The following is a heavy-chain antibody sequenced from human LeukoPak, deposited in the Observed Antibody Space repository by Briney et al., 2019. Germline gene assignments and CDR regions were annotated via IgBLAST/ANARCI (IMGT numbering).Heavy chain of an antibody. Sequence: SETLSLTCAVYGGSFSGYYWSWIRQPPGKGLEWIWEINHSGSTNYNPSLKSRVTISVDTSKNQFSLKLSSVTAADTAVYYCARPAYYDFWSGYPFDYWGQGTLVTVSS. J-gene: IGHJ4*02. CDR2: INHSGST. CDR1: GGSFSGYY. D-gene: IGHD3-3*01. CDR3: ARPAYYDFWSGYPFDY. V-gene: IGHV4-34*01.